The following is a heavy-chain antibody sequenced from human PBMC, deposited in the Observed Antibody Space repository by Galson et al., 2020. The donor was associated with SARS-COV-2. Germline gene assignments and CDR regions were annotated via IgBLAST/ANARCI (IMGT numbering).Heavy chain of an antibody. CDR3: ARVWFSSSWYKSVEGGLNWFDP. D-gene: IGHD6-13*01. V-gene: IGHV4-30-4*01. CDR1: GGSISSGDYY. J-gene: IGHJ5*02. Sequence: SETLSLTCTVSGGSISSGDYYWSWIRQPPGKGLEWIGYIYYSGSTYYNPSLKSRVTISVDTSKNQFSLKLSSVTAADTAGYYCARVWFSSSWYKSVEGGLNWFDPWGQGTLVTVSS. CDR2: IYYSGST.